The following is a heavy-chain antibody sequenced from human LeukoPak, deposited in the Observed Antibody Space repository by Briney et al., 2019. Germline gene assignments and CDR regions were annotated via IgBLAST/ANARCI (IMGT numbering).Heavy chain of an antibody. Sequence: PGGSLRLSCAASRFTFSNAWMSWVRQAPGKGLEWVSAISGSGGSTYYADSVKGRFTISRDNSKNTLYLQMNSLRAEDTAVYYCAKDYDPDYYGMDVWGQGTTVTVSS. V-gene: IGHV3-23*01. D-gene: IGHD3-16*01. CDR3: AKDYDPDYYGMDV. CDR2: ISGSGGST. CDR1: RFTFSNAW. J-gene: IGHJ6*02.